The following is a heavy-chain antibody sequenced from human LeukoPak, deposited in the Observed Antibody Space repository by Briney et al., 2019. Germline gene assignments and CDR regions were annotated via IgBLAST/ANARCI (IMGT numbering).Heavy chain of an antibody. CDR1: GFIFSSYS. Sequence: GGSLRLSCVASGFIFSSYSMNWVRQAPGKGLEWVSYISSRSGTIYYADSVKGRFTISRDSAKNTLSLQMSSLRAEDTAVYYCAKEGSSGWIPTRHFDHWGLGNLVTVSS. V-gene: IGHV3-48*01. D-gene: IGHD6-19*01. J-gene: IGHJ4*02. CDR3: AKEGSSGWIPTRHFDH. CDR2: ISSRSGTI.